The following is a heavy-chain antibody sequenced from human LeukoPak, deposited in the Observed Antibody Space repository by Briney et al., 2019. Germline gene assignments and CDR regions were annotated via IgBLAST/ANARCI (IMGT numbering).Heavy chain of an antibody. V-gene: IGHV1-18*01. CDR1: GYTFINYG. J-gene: IGHJ5*02. D-gene: IGHD3-16*01. CDR2: ISTYNGAT. Sequence: ASVKVSCKASGYTFINYGIGWVRQAPGQGLEWMGWISTYNGATNNAQKLQGRVIMTTDTSTSTAYMELRSLRSDDTAMYYCATSGDGGWFDPWGQGTLVTVSS. CDR3: ATSGDGGWFDP.